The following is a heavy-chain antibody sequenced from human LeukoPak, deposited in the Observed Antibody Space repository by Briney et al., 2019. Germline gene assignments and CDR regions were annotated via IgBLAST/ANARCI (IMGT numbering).Heavy chain of an antibody. D-gene: IGHD3-22*01. CDR2: ISSSSSYI. Sequence: GGSLRLSCAASGFTFSSYSMNWVRQAPGKGLEWVSSISSSSSYIYYADSVKGRFTISRDNAKNSLYLQMNSLRAEDTAVYYCASIYKSGYDSSGLDYWGQGTLVTVSS. CDR1: GFTFSSYS. J-gene: IGHJ4*02. V-gene: IGHV3-21*01. CDR3: ASIYKSGYDSSGLDY.